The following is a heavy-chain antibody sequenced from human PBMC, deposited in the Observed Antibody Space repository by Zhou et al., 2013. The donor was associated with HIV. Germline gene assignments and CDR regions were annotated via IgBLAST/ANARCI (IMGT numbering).Heavy chain of an antibody. CDR3: ARDDPYCSGGICYPIYYHGMDV. D-gene: IGHD2-15*01. J-gene: IGHJ6*02. V-gene: IGHV1-18*01. Sequence: QVQLVQSGAEVKKPGSSVKVSCKASGGTFSSYAISWVRQAPGQGLEWMGGISAYNGDRKYLQKFQGRVTMTTNTSTNTVYMELRSLRSDDTAVYYCARDDPYCSGGICYPIYYHGMDVWGQGTTVIVSS. CDR1: GGTFSSYA. CDR2: ISAYNGDR.